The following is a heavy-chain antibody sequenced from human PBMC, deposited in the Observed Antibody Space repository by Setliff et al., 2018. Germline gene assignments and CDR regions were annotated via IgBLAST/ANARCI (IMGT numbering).Heavy chain of an antibody. V-gene: IGHV3-30*02. CDR1: GFVFSSYG. D-gene: IGHD1-1*01. CDR3: AKVKKQLIRDF. CDR2: IRYDGSYK. J-gene: IGHJ4*02. Sequence: GGSLRLSCAASGFVFSSYGMHWVRQAPGKGLEWLTFIRYDGSYKYFADSVKGRFTISRDNSKNTLYLQMNSLRPEDTAVYYCAKVKKQLIRDFWGRGPLVTVSS.